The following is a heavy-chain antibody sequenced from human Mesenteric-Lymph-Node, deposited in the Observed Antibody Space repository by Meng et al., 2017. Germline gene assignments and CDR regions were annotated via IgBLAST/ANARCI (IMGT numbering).Heavy chain of an antibody. CDR2: IRHSGSA. CDR1: GGSMSSGNYY. J-gene: IGHJ4*02. Sequence: QVQLQESGPGLVKPSQPLSLTCTVSGGSMSSGNYYWSWIRQPPGKGLEWIGYIRHSGSAYYNPSLKSRVSISVDTSKNQFSLNLNSMTAADTAVYYCASFDHIPRRNYFDYWGQGTLVTVSS. V-gene: IGHV4-30-4*01. D-gene: IGHD2-21*01. CDR3: ASFDHIPRRNYFDY.